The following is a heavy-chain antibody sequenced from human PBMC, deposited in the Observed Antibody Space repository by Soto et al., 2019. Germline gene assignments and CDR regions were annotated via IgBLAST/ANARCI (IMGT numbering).Heavy chain of an antibody. J-gene: IGHJ4*02. CDR2: ISSSSSYI. CDR3: ARDGESTVTSMGYFDY. V-gene: IGHV3-21*01. D-gene: IGHD4-17*01. CDR1: GFTFSSYN. Sequence: EVQLVESGGGLVKPGGSLRLSCAASGFTFSSYNMNWVRQAPGKGLEWVSSISSSSSYIYYADSVKGRFTISRDNAKNSLYLQMKSLRAEDTAVYYCARDGESTVTSMGYFDYWGQGTLVTVSS.